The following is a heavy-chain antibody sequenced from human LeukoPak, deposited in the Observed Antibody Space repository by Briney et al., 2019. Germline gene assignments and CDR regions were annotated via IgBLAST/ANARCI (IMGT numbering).Heavy chain of an antibody. CDR3: ARGGDNWFDP. J-gene: IGHJ5*02. Sequence: SETLSLTCTVSGGSISGYFWSWIRQPPGKGLEWIGYIYYRGSTNYNPSLKSRVTISVDGSKNQFSLKLSSVTAADTAVYYCARGGDNWFDPWGQGTLVTVSS. CDR1: GGSISGYF. CDR2: IYYRGST. V-gene: IGHV4-59*01.